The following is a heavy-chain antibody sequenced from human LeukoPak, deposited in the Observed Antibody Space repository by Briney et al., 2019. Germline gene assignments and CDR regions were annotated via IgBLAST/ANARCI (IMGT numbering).Heavy chain of an antibody. CDR1: GFSFSSYS. CDR3: AKDDPVGWLLKTIDI. Sequence: PGGSLRLSCAASGFSFSSYSMNWVRQASGKGLEWVSSISTSSSYIYFADSVKGRFTISRDNAKNSLHLQMNSLRAEDTAVYYCAKDDPVGWLLKTIDIWGQGTMVTVSS. CDR2: ISTSSSYI. J-gene: IGHJ3*02. D-gene: IGHD5-12*01. V-gene: IGHV3-21*04.